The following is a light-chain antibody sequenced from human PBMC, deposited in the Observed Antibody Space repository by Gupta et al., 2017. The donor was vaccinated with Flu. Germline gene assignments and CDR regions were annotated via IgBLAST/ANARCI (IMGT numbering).Light chain of an antibody. V-gene: IGKV3-20*01. CDR1: QSVSRNF. CDR3: QQYASSPRT. J-gene: IGKJ1*01. CDR2: GAS. Sequence: EIMLTQSPGTLSLSPGERATLSCRASQSVSRNFLAWFQQKPGQAPTLLIYGASSRATVIPDRFSGSGSGTEFTLTISRLEPEDFAVYYCQQYASSPRTFGQGTKVEIK.